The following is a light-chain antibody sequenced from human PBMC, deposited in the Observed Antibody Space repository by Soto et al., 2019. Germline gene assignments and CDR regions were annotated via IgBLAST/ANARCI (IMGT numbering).Light chain of an antibody. Sequence: EIVLTQSPGTLSLSPGERSTLSCSASQIVSNNYLAWYQQKPGQAPRLLIYGASIRASGIPDNFSGSGSGTHLTLTISRLESEDFAVYYCQKYDASHGTFGQGTKVDIK. CDR2: GAS. V-gene: IGKV3-20*01. CDR1: QIVSNNY. J-gene: IGKJ1*01. CDR3: QKYDASHGT.